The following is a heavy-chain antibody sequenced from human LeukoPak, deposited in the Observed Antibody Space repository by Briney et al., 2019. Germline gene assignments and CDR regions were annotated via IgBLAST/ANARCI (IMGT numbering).Heavy chain of an antibody. CDR1: GYSFTSYW. CDR3: ARAGYSGYETDY. D-gene: IGHD5-12*01. V-gene: IGHV5-51*01. CDR2: INPGDSDT. J-gene: IGHJ4*02. Sequence: GESLQISCQGSGYSFTSYWIGWVRQMPGKGLEWMGIINPGDSDTRYSPSFQGQVTISVDKSISTAYLQWNSLKASDTAMYYCARAGYSGYETDYWGQGTLVTVSS.